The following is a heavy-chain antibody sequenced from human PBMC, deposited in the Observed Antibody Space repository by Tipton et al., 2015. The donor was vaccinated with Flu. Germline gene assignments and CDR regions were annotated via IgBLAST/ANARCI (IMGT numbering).Heavy chain of an antibody. V-gene: IGHV4-4*07. D-gene: IGHD1-1*01. CDR1: EDHMSNFY. J-gene: IGHJ4*02. CDR3: VREYGTMDY. CDR2: IHTNGKT. Sequence: PGLVKPSETLSLTCSVSEDHMSNFYWSWVRQPAGEGLEWIGRIHTNGKTDYNPSLKSRVAMSIATSKKQFSLHVTSVTAADTAVYYCVREYGTMDYWGQGRLVTVSS.